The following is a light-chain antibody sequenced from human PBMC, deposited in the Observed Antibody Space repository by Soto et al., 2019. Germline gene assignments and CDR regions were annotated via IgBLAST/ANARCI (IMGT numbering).Light chain of an antibody. V-gene: IGKV1-33*01. CDR1: HAITNY. J-gene: IGKJ2*01. CDR2: HAS. CDR3: QQYDTLPYT. Sequence: DIKMTQSPSSLSASVGDRVTITCPASHAITNYVNWYQHNPGKAPKLVIDHASNLEIGVPSRFGGSSSGTDFTFTIYGLQPEYIATYWGQQYDTLPYTFGQGTKLEIK.